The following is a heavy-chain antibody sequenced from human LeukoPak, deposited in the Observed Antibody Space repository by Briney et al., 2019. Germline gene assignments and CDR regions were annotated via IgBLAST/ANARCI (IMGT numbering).Heavy chain of an antibody. CDR1: GYTFTRNS. CDR2: INPNGGRT. CDR3: ARDNNGWAWDY. D-gene: IGHD6-19*01. J-gene: IGHJ4*02. V-gene: IGHV1-46*01. Sequence: ASVKVSCKTSGYTFTRNSMHWVRQAPGQGLEWMGIINPNGGRTTYAQKIQGRVTMTRDMSTGTMYMEMSSLRSEDTAVYYCARDNNGWAWDYWGQGTLVTVPS.